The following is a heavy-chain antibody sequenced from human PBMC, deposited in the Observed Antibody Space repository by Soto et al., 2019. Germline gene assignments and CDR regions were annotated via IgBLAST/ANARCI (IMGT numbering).Heavy chain of an antibody. J-gene: IGHJ6*03. CDR2: IYYSGST. D-gene: IGHD3-3*01. CDR1: GGSISSYY. CDR3: ARERVVFWSGYSTGNYMDV. V-gene: IGHV4-59*01. Sequence: QVQLQESGPGLVKPSETLSLTCTVSGGSISSYYWIWIRQPPGKGLEWIGYIYYSGSTKYNPSLKSRVTISVDTSKNQFSLNLSSVTAADTAVYYCARERVVFWSGYSTGNYMDVWGKGTTVTVSS.